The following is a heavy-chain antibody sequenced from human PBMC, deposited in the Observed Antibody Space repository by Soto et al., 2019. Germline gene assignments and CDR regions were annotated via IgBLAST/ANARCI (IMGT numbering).Heavy chain of an antibody. J-gene: IGHJ4*02. CDR3: ASWAPYPHYYFDY. D-gene: IGHD3-16*01. CDR1: GGSISSGGYY. CDR2: IYYSGST. Sequence: KSSETLSLTCTVSGGSISSGGYYWSWIRQHPGKGLEWIGYIYYSGSTYYNPSLKSRVTISVDTSKNQFSLKLSSVTAADTAVYYCASWAPYPHYYFDYWGQGTLVTVSS. V-gene: IGHV4-31*03.